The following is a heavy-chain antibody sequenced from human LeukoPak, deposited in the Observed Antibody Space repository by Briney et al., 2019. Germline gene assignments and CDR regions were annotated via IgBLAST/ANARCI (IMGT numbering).Heavy chain of an antibody. V-gene: IGHV3-23*01. Sequence: GGSLRLSCAASGFTLRSYAMSWVRQAPGKGLEWVSGISNSGGTTYYADFVKGRFTISRDISKNTLYLQMNSLRADDSAVYFCAKDLASAGTVDYLYMDVWGKGTTVTVSS. J-gene: IGHJ6*03. D-gene: IGHD6-13*01. CDR3: AKDLASAGTVDYLYMDV. CDR1: GFTLRSYA. CDR2: ISNSGGTT.